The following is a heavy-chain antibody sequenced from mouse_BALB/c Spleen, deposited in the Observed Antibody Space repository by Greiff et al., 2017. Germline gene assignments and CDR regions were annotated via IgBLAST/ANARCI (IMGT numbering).Heavy chain of an antibody. CDR2: ISSGSSTI. CDR1: GFTFSSFG. V-gene: IGHV5-17*02. CDR3: ARQGDGYYFDY. Sequence: EVMLVESGGGLVQPGGSRKLSCAASGFTFSSFGMHWVRQAPEKGLEWVAYISSGSSTIYYADTVKGRFTISRYNPKNTLFLQMTSLRSEDTAMYYCARQGDGYYFDYWGQGTTLTVSS. J-gene: IGHJ2*01. D-gene: IGHD2-3*01.